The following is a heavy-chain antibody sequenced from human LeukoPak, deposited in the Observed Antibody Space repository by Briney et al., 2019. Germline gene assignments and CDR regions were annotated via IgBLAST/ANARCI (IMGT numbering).Heavy chain of an antibody. J-gene: IGHJ4*02. Sequence: PSETLSLTCTVSGGSISSSSYYWGWIRRPPGKGLGWIGSIYYSGSTYYNPSLKSRVTISVDTSKNQFSLNLSSVTAADTAVYYCAGLYYDSSGYYQICYFDYWGQGTLVTVSS. CDR3: AGLYYDSSGYYQICYFDY. D-gene: IGHD3-22*01. CDR2: IYYSGST. CDR1: GGSISSSSYY. V-gene: IGHV4-39*01.